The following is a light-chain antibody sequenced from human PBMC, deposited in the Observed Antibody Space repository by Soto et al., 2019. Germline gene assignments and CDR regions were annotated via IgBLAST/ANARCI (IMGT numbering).Light chain of an antibody. Sequence: QPVLTQPPSASGTPGQRVTISCSGSSSNIGGNTVNWYQQLPGTAPKLLIYTNNQRPSGVPDRFSGSKSGTSASLAISGLQSEDEADYYCAAWDDSLNAVLFGGGTQLTVL. J-gene: IGLJ2*01. CDR2: TNN. V-gene: IGLV1-44*01. CDR1: SSNIGGNT. CDR3: AAWDDSLNAVL.